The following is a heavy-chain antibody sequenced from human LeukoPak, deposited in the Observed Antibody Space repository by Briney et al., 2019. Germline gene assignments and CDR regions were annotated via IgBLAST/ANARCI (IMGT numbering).Heavy chain of an antibody. J-gene: IGHJ4*02. CDR2: IYISGNT. CDR1: GDSMDDYY. CDR3: ARGGPLHTYFDY. Sequence: PSETLSLTCTVSGDSMDDYYWTWMRQPAGKGLEWIGRIYISGNTMYNPSLQSRVTMSLDTSKNHFSLKLRSVTAADTAVYFCARGGPLHTYFDYWGQGTLVSVSS. V-gene: IGHV4-4*07. D-gene: IGHD3-16*01.